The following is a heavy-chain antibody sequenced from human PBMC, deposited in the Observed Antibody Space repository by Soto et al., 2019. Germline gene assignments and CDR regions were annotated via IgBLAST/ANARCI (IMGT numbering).Heavy chain of an antibody. J-gene: IGHJ6*02. CDR3: ARDGGGNSSSWYGYYYYYYGMDA. CDR1: GFTFSSYA. CDR2: ISYDGSNK. D-gene: IGHD6-13*01. Sequence: QVQLVESGGGVVQPGRSLRLSCAASGFTFSSYAMHWVRQAPGRGLEWVAVISYDGSNKYYADSVKGRFTISRDNSKNTLYLQMNSLRAEDTAVYYCARDGGGNSSSWYGYYYYYYGMDAWGQGTTVTVSS. V-gene: IGHV3-30-3*01.